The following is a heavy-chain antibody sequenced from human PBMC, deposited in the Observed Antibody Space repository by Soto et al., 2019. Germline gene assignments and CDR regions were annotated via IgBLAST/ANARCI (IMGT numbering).Heavy chain of an antibody. J-gene: IGHJ4*02. CDR1: GFTLSGHW. CDR3: ATVVEF. V-gene: IGHV3-74*01. Sequence: EMQLVESGGGLVQPGGSLRLSCAASGFTLSGHWIHWVRQAPGKGLEWVSRIDINGRGTSYADSVKGRFTISTDNAKNTVYLEMNSLRAEDTAVYYCATVVEFWGQGTLVTVSS. CDR2: IDINGRGT. D-gene: IGHD2-15*01.